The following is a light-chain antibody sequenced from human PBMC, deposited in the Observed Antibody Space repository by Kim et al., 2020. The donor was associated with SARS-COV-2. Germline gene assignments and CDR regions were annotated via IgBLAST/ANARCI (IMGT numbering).Light chain of an antibody. J-gene: IGKJ4*01. CDR3: QQYGTLPRT. CDR1: QSVSSTY. V-gene: IGKV3-20*01. CDR2: GTS. Sequence: PGEGATLSCRASQSVSSTYLAWYQQKSGQAPRLLIYGTSNRATGIPDRFSGSGSGTDFTLTISRLEPEDFAVYYCQQYGTLPRTFGGGTKVDIK.